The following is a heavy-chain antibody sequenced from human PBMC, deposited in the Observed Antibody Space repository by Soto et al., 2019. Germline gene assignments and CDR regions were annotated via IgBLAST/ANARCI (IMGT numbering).Heavy chain of an antibody. Sequence: GGSLRLSCKASGFMFNNSAMTWVRQAPGQGLQWVASVSDDGGSRGGTYYADSVKGRFTISRDNSKNTLYLQLDSLTGADTAVYYCARAKAVVIAALDIWGQGTMVTVSS. V-gene: IGHV3-23*01. CDR2: VSDDGGSRGGT. CDR1: GFMFNNSA. J-gene: IGHJ3*02. CDR3: ARAKAVVIAALDI. D-gene: IGHD2-21*01.